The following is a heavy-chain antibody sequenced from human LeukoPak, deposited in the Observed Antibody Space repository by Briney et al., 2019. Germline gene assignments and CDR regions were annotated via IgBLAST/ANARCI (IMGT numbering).Heavy chain of an antibody. CDR3: VRHPRYSTGWAIDY. D-gene: IGHD6-19*01. Sequence: SETLSLTCAVSGYSISNAYYWGWIRQPPGKGLEWIASMYHSGSTYYNPSLKSRVTISVDTSKNQFSLKLDSVTAADTAVYYCVRHPRYSTGWAIDYWGQGTLVTVSS. CDR1: GYSISNAYY. J-gene: IGHJ4*02. CDR2: MYHSGST. V-gene: IGHV4-38-2*01.